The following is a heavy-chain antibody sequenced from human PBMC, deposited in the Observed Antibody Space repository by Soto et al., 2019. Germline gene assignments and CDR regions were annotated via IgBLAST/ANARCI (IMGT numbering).Heavy chain of an antibody. J-gene: IGHJ5*02. V-gene: IGHV4-59*01. CDR2: ICYSGST. CDR3: ARAPGRLRLLVVVYWFDP. D-gene: IGHD2-15*01. CDR1: GGSISSYY. Sequence: SETLSLTCTVSGGSISSYYWSWIRQSPGKGLEWIGYICYSGSTNYNPSLKSRVTISVDTSKNQVSLKLSSVTAADTAVYYCARAPGRLRLLVVVYWFDPGGQGTLVTVSS.